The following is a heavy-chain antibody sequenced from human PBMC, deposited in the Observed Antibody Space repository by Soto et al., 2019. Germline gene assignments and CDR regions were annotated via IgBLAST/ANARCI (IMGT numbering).Heavy chain of an antibody. CDR3: ARAKGYCTNGVCYYYGMDV. J-gene: IGHJ6*02. D-gene: IGHD2-8*01. CDR2: IYYSGST. V-gene: IGHV4-59*01. Sequence: KTSETLSLTCTVSGGSISSYYWSWIRQPPGKGLEWIGYIYYSGSTNYNPSLKSRVTISVDTSKNQFSLKLSSVTAADTAVYYCARAKGYCTNGVCYYYGMDVWGQGTTVTVSS. CDR1: GGSISSYY.